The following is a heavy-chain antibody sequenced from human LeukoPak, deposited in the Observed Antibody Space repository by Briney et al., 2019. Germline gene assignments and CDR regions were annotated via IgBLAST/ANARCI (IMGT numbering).Heavy chain of an antibody. D-gene: IGHD3-10*01. V-gene: IGHV4-38-2*02. J-gene: IGHJ4*02. CDR1: GYSISSGYY. CDR2: IYRDGST. CDR3: AREGVITIVRGVNFGY. Sequence: SETLSLTCTVSGYSISSGYYWGWIRQPPGRGLEWIGNIYRDGSTYYSPSLKSRVTISVDTSKNQFSLKLSSVTAADTAVYYCAREGVITIVRGVNFGYWGQGTLVSVSS.